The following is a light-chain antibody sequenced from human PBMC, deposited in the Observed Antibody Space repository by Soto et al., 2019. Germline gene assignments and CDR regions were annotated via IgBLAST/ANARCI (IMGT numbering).Light chain of an antibody. CDR1: QSVGGDY. J-gene: IGKJ4*01. V-gene: IGKV3-20*01. CDR2: DAS. Sequence: EVVLTQSPGTLSLSPGARATLSCRASQSVGGDYVAWYQQKPGQAPRLLIYDASRRATGIPDRFSGSGSGTDFTLTISRLEPEDFAMYYCQQYGGSPLVTFGGGTKVEIK. CDR3: QQYGGSPLVT.